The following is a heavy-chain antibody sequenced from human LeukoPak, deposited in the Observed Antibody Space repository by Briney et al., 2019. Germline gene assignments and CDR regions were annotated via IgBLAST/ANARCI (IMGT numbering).Heavy chain of an antibody. V-gene: IGHV1-2*04. CDR1: GYTFTGYY. D-gene: IGHD3-22*01. J-gene: IGHJ4*02. Sequence: ASVKVSCKASGYTFTGYYMHWVRQAPGQGLEWMGWINPNSGGTNYAQKFQGWVIMTRDTSISTAYMELSRLRSDDTAVYYCAREVLPYYYDSSGYPLDYWGQGTLVTVSS. CDR2: INPNSGGT. CDR3: AREVLPYYYDSSGYPLDY.